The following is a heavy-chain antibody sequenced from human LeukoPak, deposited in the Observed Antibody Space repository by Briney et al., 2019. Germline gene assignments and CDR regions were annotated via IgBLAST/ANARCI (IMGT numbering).Heavy chain of an antibody. J-gene: IGHJ6*04. D-gene: IGHD2-15*01. V-gene: IGHV4-34*01. CDR2: INHSGST. Sequence: SETLSLTCAVYGGSFSGYYWSWIRQPPGKGLEWIGEINHSGSTNYNPSLKSRVTISVDTSKNQFSLKLSSVTAADTAVYYCARVSVSRYCSGGSCYSYYYYGMDVWCKGTTVTVSS. CDR3: ARVSVSRYCSGGSCYSYYYYGMDV. CDR1: GGSFSGYY.